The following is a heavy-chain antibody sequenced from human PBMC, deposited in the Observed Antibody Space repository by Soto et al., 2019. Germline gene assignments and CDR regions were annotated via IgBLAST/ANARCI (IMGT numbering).Heavy chain of an antibody. CDR3: ARVYCSGGSCYEFDS. D-gene: IGHD2-15*01. J-gene: IGHJ4*02. Sequence: QVQLQESGPGLVKPSQTLSLTCTVSGGSISSGGYYWSWIRQHPGKGLEWIGYIYYSGSTYYNPSLSSRSTTSVDTSKNQFTLKPRSVTAALTGVYCCARVYCSGGSCYEFDSWGQGTLVTVSS. V-gene: IGHV4-31*03. CDR2: IYYSGST. CDR1: GGSISSGGYY.